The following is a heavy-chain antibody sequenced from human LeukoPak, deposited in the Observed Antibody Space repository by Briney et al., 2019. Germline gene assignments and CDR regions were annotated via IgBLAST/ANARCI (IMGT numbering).Heavy chain of an antibody. Sequence: ASVKVSCKASGYTFTGYYMHWVRQAPGQGLEWMGWINPDSGGTNYAQKFQGRATMTRDTSISTAYMELSRLRSDDTAVYYCARTDGIVVVTASVAVFDPWGQGTLVTVSS. V-gene: IGHV1-2*02. CDR2: INPDSGGT. CDR1: GYTFTGYY. D-gene: IGHD2-21*02. J-gene: IGHJ5*02. CDR3: ARTDGIVVVTASVAVFDP.